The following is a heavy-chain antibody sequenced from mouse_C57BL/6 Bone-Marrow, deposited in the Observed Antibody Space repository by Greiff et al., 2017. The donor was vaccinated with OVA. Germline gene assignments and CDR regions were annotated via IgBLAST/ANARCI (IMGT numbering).Heavy chain of an antibody. CDR1: GYAFSNYW. J-gene: IGHJ3*01. CDR2: LYPGEGDS. Sequence: QFQLQQSGAELVKPGASVRISCKASGYAFSNYWMTWVKQRPGKGLGWIGQLYPGEGDSNYNGKFKGKVTLTADKSSNTAYMQLSGLTSEDSAVYFCARGAYWGQGTLVTVSA. V-gene: IGHV1-80*01. CDR3: ARGAY.